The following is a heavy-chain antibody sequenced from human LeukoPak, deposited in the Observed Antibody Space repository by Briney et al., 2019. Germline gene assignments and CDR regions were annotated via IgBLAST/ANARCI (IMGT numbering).Heavy chain of an antibody. CDR1: GGSFSGYY. CDR2: INHNGST. D-gene: IGHD3-3*01. J-gene: IGHJ6*02. CDR3: ASANLYDFWSGYYYGMDV. Sequence: SETLSLTCAVYGGSFSGYYWSWIRQPPGKGLEWIGEINHNGSTNYNPSLKSRVTISVDTSKNQFSLKLSSVTAADTAVYYCASANLYDFWSGYYYGMDVWGQGTTVTVSS. V-gene: IGHV4-34*01.